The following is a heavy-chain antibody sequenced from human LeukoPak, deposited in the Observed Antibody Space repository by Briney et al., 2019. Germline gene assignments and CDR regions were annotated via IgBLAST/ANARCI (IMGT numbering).Heavy chain of an antibody. Sequence: PGRSLRLSCAASGFTFSSYGMHWVRQAPGKGLEWVAVISYDGSNKYYADSVKGRFTISRDNSKNTLYLQMNSLRAEDTAVYYCAKDQSHIVVVTEGFDPWGQGTLVTVSS. D-gene: IGHD2-21*02. CDR1: GFTFSSYG. CDR3: AKDQSHIVVVTEGFDP. V-gene: IGHV3-30*18. J-gene: IGHJ5*02. CDR2: ISYDGSNK.